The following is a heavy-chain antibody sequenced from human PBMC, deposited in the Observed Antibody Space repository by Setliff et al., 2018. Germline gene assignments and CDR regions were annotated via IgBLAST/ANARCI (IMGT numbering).Heavy chain of an antibody. CDR3: ARDRQYCSSTSCYTSYFYYYMDV. J-gene: IGHJ6*03. CDR2: INHSGST. V-gene: IGHV4-31*03. D-gene: IGHD2-2*02. Sequence: LSLTCTVSGGSISSGGYYWSWIRQHPGKGLEWIGEINHSGSTNYNPSLKSRVTISLDTSTNQVSLKLSSVTAADTAVYYCARDRQYCSSTSCYTSYFYYYMDVWGNGTTVTVSS. CDR1: GGSISSGGYY.